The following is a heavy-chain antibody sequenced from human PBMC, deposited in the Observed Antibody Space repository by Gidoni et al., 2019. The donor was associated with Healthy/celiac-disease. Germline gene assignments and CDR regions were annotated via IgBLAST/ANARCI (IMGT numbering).Heavy chain of an antibody. CDR1: GFTFSSYS. CDR2: ISRSSSYI. J-gene: IGHJ4*02. CDR3: ARDRGSSGWLDY. V-gene: IGHV3-21*01. Sequence: EVQLVESGGGLVKPGGYLRLSCAASGFTFSSYSMNWVRKAPGKGLEWVSSISRSSSYIYYADSVKGRFTISRDNAKNSLYLQMNSLRAEDTAVYYCARDRGSSGWLDYWGQGTLVTVSS. D-gene: IGHD6-19*01.